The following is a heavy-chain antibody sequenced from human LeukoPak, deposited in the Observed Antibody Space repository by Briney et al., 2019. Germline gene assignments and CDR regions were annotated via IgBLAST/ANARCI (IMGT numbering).Heavy chain of an antibody. CDR2: TNYSGRT. Sequence: RASETLSPTCTIPGDSISTFYWSWVRQPPRKGMEWTGYTNYSGRTNYNPSLKSRVTISLDTSKNQFSLKLSSVTAADTAVYYCARLDWGGYHVDYWGQGTLVTVSS. J-gene: IGHJ4*02. V-gene: IGHV4-59*08. CDR1: GDSISTFY. CDR3: ARLDWGGYHVDY. D-gene: IGHD3-3*01.